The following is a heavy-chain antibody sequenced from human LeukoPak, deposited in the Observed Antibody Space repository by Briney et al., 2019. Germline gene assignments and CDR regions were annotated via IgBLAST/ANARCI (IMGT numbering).Heavy chain of an antibody. D-gene: IGHD2-2*01. J-gene: IGHJ5*02. Sequence: GGSLRLACAASGFTVSSNYMSWVRQAPGKGLEWVSAISGSGGSTYYADSVKGRFTISRDNSKNTLYLQMNSLRAEDTAVYYCAKAPLTCSSTSCYGNWFDPWGQGTLVTVSS. CDR3: AKAPLTCSSTSCYGNWFDP. CDR1: GFTVSSNY. V-gene: IGHV3-23*01. CDR2: ISGSGGST.